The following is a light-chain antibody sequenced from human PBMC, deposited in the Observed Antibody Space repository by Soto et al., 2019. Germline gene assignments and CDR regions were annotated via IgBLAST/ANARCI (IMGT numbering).Light chain of an antibody. CDR1: QSVRSSY. Sequence: EIVLTQSPATLSLSPGEIATLSCRASQSVRSSYFAWYQQKPGQAPRLLIFGVSSRATGIPDRFSGTGSGTDFTLTISRLEPEDFALYYCQQYGNSPLTFGGGTKVDIK. V-gene: IGKV3-20*01. CDR3: QQYGNSPLT. CDR2: GVS. J-gene: IGKJ4*01.